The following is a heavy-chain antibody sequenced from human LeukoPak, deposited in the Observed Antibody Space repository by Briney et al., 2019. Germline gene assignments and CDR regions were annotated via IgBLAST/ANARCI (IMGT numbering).Heavy chain of an antibody. CDR1: GFTFSNYN. D-gene: IGHD3-22*01. Sequence: PGGSLRLSCAASGFTFSNYNMNWVRQAPGKGLEWVSAISGSGGSTYYADSVKGRFTISRDNAKNSLYLQMNSLRAEDTAVYYCARSRYYYDSSGYYPNYFDYWGQGTLVTVSS. J-gene: IGHJ4*02. CDR2: ISGSGGST. CDR3: ARSRYYYDSSGYYPNYFDY. V-gene: IGHV3-21*01.